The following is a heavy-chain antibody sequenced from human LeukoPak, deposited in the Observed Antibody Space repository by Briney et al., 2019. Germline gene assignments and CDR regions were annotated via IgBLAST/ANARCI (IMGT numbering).Heavy chain of an antibody. CDR1: GFTFSNFA. CDR2: ISYDGNKK. J-gene: IGHJ4*02. V-gene: IGHV3-30*18. CDR3: AKGLRFLEWLLYVLDY. D-gene: IGHD3-3*01. Sequence: PGGSLRLSCAASGFTFSNFAMHFVRQAPGKGLEWVALISYDGNKKEYGESVKGRCTISRDNSKNTLYLQMNSLRAEDTAVYYCAKGLRFLEWLLYVLDYWGQGTLVTVSS.